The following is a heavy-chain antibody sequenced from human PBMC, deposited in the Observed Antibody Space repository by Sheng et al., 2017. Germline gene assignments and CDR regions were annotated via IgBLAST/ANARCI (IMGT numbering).Heavy chain of an antibody. CDR2: IYYSGST. D-gene: IGHD3-10*01. CDR3: ARDTLVGWFGELPYRPYFDY. CDR1: GGSISSSSYY. J-gene: IGHJ4*02. Sequence: QLQLQESGPGLVKPSETLSLTCTVSGGSISSSSYYWGWIRQPPGKGLEWIGSIYYSGSTYYNPSLKSRVTISVDTSKNQFSLKLSSVTAADTAVYYCARDTLVGWFGELPYRPYFDYWGQGTLVTVSS. V-gene: IGHV4-39*07.